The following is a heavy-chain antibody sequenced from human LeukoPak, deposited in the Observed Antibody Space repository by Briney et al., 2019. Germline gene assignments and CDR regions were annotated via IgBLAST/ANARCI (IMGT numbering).Heavy chain of an antibody. Sequence: PGGSLRLSCAASGFTFSSYAMHWVRQAPGKGLEWVAVISYDGSNKYYADSVKGRFTISRDNSKNTLYLQMNSLRAEDTAVYYCARVDCSSTSCYGVGDYWGQGTLVTVSS. CDR1: GFTFSSYA. D-gene: IGHD2-2*01. CDR3: ARVDCSSTSCYGVGDY. J-gene: IGHJ4*02. CDR2: ISYDGSNK. V-gene: IGHV3-30-3*01.